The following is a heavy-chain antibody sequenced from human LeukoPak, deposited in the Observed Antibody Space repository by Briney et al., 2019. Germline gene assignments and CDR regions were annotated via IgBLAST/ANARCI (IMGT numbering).Heavy chain of an antibody. J-gene: IGHJ5*02. CDR2: MNPNSGNT. Sequence: ASVKVSCKASGYTFTGFYMHWVRQAPGQGLEWMGWMNPNSGNTGYAQKFQGRVTITRNTSISTAYMELSSLRAEDTAVYSCARGADGVSSNSRGWFDPWGQGTLVTVSS. V-gene: IGHV1-8*03. CDR3: ARGADGVSSNSRGWFDP. CDR1: GYTFTGFY. D-gene: IGHD2-15*01.